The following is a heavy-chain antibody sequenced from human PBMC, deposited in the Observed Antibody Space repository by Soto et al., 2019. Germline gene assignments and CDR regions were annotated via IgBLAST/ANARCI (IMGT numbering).Heavy chain of an antibody. D-gene: IGHD2-15*01. CDR2: TNPNSGNT. CDR1: GYTFTSYD. J-gene: IGHJ4*02. Sequence: QVQLVQSGAEVKKPGASVKVSCKASGYTFTSYDINWVRQATGQGLEWMGWTNPNSGNTGYTQKFQGRVTMTRNTPKSTAYMQLSTLRAEDTAVYYCASESRGGGAQDWGSGTVVTVPS. V-gene: IGHV1-8*01. CDR3: ASESRGGGAQD.